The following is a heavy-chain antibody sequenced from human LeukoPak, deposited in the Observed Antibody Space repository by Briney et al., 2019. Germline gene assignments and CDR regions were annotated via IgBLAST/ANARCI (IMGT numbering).Heavy chain of an antibody. CDR3: ARDVPSEYCSGGSCYSGVQRNDY. J-gene: IGHJ4*02. D-gene: IGHD2-15*01. CDR2: ISSSSSYI. Sequence: GGSLRLSCAASGFTFSSYIMNWVRQAPGKGLEWVSSISSSSSYIYYADSVKGRFTISRDNAKNSLYLQMNSLRAEDTAVYYCARDVPSEYCSGGSCYSGVQRNDYWGQGTLVTVSS. V-gene: IGHV3-21*01. CDR1: GFTFSSYI.